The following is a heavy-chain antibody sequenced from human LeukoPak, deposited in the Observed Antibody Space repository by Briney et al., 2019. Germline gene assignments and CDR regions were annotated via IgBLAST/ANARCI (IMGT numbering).Heavy chain of an antibody. D-gene: IGHD1-26*01. Sequence: SETLSLTCTVSGGSISTFYWNWIRQPPGKGLEWIGHIYYSGSTNYNPSLKSRVTISVDTSKNQFSLKLSSVTAADTAVYCCARHQWVPAFDIWGQGTMVTVSS. CDR2: IYYSGST. J-gene: IGHJ3*02. CDR1: GGSISTFY. V-gene: IGHV4-59*08. CDR3: ARHQWVPAFDI.